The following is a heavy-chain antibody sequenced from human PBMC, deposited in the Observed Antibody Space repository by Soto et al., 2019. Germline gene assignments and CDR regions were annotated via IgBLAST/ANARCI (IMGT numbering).Heavy chain of an antibody. J-gene: IGHJ5*02. CDR3: ARGAIAAAGMGWFDP. CDR1: GGSFSGYY. Sequence: SETLSLTCAVYGGSFSGYYWNWIRQPPGKGLEWIGEINHSGSTNYNPSLKSRVTISVDTSKNQFSLKLSSVTAADTAVYYCARGAIAAAGMGWFDPWGQGTLVTVSS. D-gene: IGHD6-13*01. CDR2: INHSGST. V-gene: IGHV4-34*01.